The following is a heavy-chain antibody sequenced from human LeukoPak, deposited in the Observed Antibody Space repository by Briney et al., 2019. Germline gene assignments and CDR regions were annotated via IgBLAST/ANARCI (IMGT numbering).Heavy chain of an antibody. CDR2: INHSGST. Sequence: PSETLSLTCAVYVGSFSGYYWSWIRQPPGKGLEWIGEINHSGSTNYNPSLKSRVTISVDTSKNQFSLKLSSVTAADTAVYYCARMHGGQYRSGSYKYWGQGTLVTVSS. D-gene: IGHD3-10*01. V-gene: IGHV4-34*01. J-gene: IGHJ4*02. CDR1: VGSFSGYY. CDR3: ARMHGGQYRSGSYKY.